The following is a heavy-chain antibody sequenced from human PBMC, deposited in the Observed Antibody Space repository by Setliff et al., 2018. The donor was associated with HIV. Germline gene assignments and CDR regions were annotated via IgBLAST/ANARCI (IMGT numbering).Heavy chain of an antibody. J-gene: IGHJ3*01. Sequence: SVKVSCKASGGPFSSYGISWVRQAPGQGLEWMGGIIPILEKANYAQKFQGRVTITADTSTSTAYMVLSSLRPEDTAVYYCASDQAYYYDSSPYYPDSFDLWGQGTMVTVSS. CDR3: ASDQAYYYDSSPYYPDSFDL. CDR1: GGPFSSYG. CDR2: IIPILEKA. V-gene: IGHV1-69*10. D-gene: IGHD3-22*01.